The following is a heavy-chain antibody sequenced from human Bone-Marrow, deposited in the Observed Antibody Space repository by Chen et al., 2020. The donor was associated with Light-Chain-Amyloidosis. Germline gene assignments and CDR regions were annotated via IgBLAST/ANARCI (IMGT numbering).Heavy chain of an antibody. CDR3: ASDSSSWSLGWFDP. CDR2: INAGNGNT. D-gene: IGHD6-13*01. CDR1: GYTFTSYA. J-gene: IGHJ5*02. V-gene: IGHV1-3*01. Sequence: QVQLVQSGAEVKKPGASVKVSCKASGYTFTSYAMHWVRQAPGQRLEWMGWINAGNGNTKYSQTSQGRVTITRGTAAGRAYLELSSLRSEDTAVYYCASDSSSWSLGWFDPWGQGTLVTVSS.